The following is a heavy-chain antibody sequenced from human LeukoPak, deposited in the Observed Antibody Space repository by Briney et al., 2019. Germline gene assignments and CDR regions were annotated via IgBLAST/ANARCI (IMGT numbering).Heavy chain of an antibody. J-gene: IGHJ4*02. CDR3: ARECAILIGYPRFDY. Sequence: PSETLSLTCTVSGGSISSGDYYWSWIRQPPGKGLEWIGYIYYSGSTYYNPSLKSRVTISVDTSKNQFSLKLSSVTAADTAVYYCARECAILIGYPRFDYWGQGTLVTVSS. CDR2: IYYSGST. CDR1: GGSISSGDYY. V-gene: IGHV4-30-4*01. D-gene: IGHD3-9*01.